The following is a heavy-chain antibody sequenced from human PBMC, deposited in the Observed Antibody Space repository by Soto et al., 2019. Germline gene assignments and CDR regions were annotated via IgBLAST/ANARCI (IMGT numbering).Heavy chain of an antibody. Sequence: QVQLVQSGAEVKKPGASVKVSCKASGSTFTNYDIHWVRQATGQGLEWMGWMNPDSGNTGQSKQFQGRVTMTRDTSISTAYMEMSSLRSEDTAVYYCARGRFRRTWFDPWGQGTLVTVSS. D-gene: IGHD3-16*01. CDR1: GSTFTNYD. CDR3: ARGRFRRTWFDP. J-gene: IGHJ5*02. V-gene: IGHV1-8*01. CDR2: MNPDSGNT.